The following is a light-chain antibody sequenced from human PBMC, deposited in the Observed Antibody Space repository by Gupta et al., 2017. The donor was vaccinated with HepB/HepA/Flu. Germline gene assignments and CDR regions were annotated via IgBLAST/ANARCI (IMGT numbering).Light chain of an antibody. CDR2: AVS. V-gene: IGKV3-20*01. J-gene: IGKJ1*01. CDR3: QQYGESPWT. CDR1: QSVRNTY. Sequence: EIVFTQSPGTLSLSPGERATLSCRASQSVRNTYLAWYQQKPGQAPKFLIYAVSRRAAGIPDRFSGSGSGTDFTLAISRLEPEDFAVYYCQQYGESPWTFGQGTKVEIK.